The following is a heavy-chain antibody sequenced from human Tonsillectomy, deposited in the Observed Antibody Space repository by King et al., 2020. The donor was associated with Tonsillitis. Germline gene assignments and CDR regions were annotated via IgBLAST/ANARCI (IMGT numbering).Heavy chain of an antibody. D-gene: IGHD6-13*01. Sequence: VQLVESGGGLVKPGGSLRLSCAASGFTFSRFSFNWVRQAPGKGLEGVSSITSVSSYTSYADSVKGRFTISRDDAKNSMYLQINSLRGEDTAVYFCARDGQLVVPNYFDYWGQGTLVTVSS. CDR3: ARDGQLVVPNYFDY. CDR2: ITSVSSYT. CDR1: GFTFSRFS. J-gene: IGHJ4*02. V-gene: IGHV3-21*01.